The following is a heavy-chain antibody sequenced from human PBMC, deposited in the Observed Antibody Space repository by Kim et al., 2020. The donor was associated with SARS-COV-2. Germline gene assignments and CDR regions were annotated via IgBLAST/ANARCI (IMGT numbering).Heavy chain of an antibody. Sequence: SVKVSCKASGGTFSSYAISWVRQAPGQGLEWMGGIIPIFGTANYAQKFQGRVTITADESTSTAYMELSSLRSEDTAVYYCARDRFTMVRGVIHQTYYYYGMDVWGQGTTVTVSS. J-gene: IGHJ6*02. D-gene: IGHD3-10*01. CDR1: GGTFSSYA. V-gene: IGHV1-69*13. CDR3: ARDRFTMVRGVIHQTYYYYGMDV. CDR2: IIPIFGTA.